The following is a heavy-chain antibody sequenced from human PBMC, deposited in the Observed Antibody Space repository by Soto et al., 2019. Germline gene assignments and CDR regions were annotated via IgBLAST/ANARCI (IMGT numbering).Heavy chain of an antibody. CDR3: ARGGTHRYYDTLTAYDY. Sequence: ASVKVSCKASGYTFTSYGISWVRQAPGQGLEWMGWISAYNGNTNYAQKLQGRVTMTTDTSTSTAYMELRSLRSDDTAVYYCARGGTHRYYDTLTAYDYWGQGTLVTVSS. J-gene: IGHJ4*02. CDR2: ISAYNGNT. CDR1: GYTFTSYG. D-gene: IGHD3-9*01. V-gene: IGHV1-18*01.